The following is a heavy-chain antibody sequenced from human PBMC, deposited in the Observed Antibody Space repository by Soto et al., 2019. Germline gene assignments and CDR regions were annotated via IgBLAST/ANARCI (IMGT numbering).Heavy chain of an antibody. D-gene: IGHD6-6*01. Sequence: PSETLSLTCTVSGGSISSYYWSWIRQPPGKGLEWIGYIYYSGSTNYNPSLKSRVTIPVDTSKNQFSLKLSSVTAADTAVYYCARNIAARPWDYYYGKDVWGQGTTVTVSS. CDR3: ARNIAARPWDYYYGKDV. CDR2: IYYSGST. J-gene: IGHJ6*02. V-gene: IGHV4-59*01. CDR1: GGSISSYY.